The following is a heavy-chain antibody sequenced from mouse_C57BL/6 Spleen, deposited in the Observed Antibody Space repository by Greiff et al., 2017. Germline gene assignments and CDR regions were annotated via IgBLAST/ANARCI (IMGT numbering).Heavy chain of an antibody. CDR3: AGNDPFGALDD. CDR1: GYTFTSYW. J-gene: IGHJ1*01. D-gene: IGHD2-3*01. CDR2: INPSSGDT. V-gene: IGHV1-53*01. Sequence: VQLLQSGAELAKPGASVKLSCKASGYTFTSYWMHWVKQRPGQGLEWIGNINPSSGDTKYNEKFKCKATLTVDKSSSTAYMQLSSLTSEDSAVYYCAGNDPFGALDDWGQGTSVTVSS.